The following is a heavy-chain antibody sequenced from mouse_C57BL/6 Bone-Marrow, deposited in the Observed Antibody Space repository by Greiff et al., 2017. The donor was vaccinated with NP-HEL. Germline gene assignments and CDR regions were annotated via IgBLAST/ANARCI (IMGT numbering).Heavy chain of an antibody. CDR2: ISSGSSTI. D-gene: IGHD3-3*01. CDR3: AGGGERAPWFAY. Sequence: EVTLVESGGGLVKPGGSLKLSCAASGFTFSDYGMHWVRQAPEKGLEWVAYISSGSSTIYYADTVKGRFTLSRDNAKNTLFLQMAGLRSEDTAMYYCAGGGERAPWFAYWGQGTLVTVSA. J-gene: IGHJ3*01. V-gene: IGHV5-17*01. CDR1: GFTFSDYG.